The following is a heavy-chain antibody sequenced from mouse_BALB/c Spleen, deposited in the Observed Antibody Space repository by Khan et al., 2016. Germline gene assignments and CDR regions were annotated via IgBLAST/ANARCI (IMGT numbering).Heavy chain of an antibody. Sequence: QVQLQQSGPGLVAPSQSLSITCTVSGFSLTTYGVHWVRQPPGKGLEWLGVIWAGGSTNYNSALMSRLSIITDNSKSHVFLKMNSLHTDDTATYYSARDRYNGTSYFDYWGQGTTLTVSS. V-gene: IGHV2-9*02. J-gene: IGHJ2*01. CDR3: ARDRYNGTSYFDY. CDR2: IWAGGST. D-gene: IGHD1-1*01. CDR1: GFSLTTYG.